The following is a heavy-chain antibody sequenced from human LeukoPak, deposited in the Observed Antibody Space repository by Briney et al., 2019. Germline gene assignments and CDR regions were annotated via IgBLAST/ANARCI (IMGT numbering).Heavy chain of an antibody. J-gene: IGHJ4*02. CDR3: ARWGGAAGFFRYDY. Sequence: ASVKVSCKASGYTLTNYYMHWVRQAPGQGLGWMGIINPSGGSTSYAQKFQGRVTMTRDTSTSTVYMELSSLRSEDTAVYYCARWGGAAGFFRYDYWGQGTLVTVSS. D-gene: IGHD6-13*01. CDR2: INPSGGST. CDR1: GYTLTNYY. V-gene: IGHV1-46*01.